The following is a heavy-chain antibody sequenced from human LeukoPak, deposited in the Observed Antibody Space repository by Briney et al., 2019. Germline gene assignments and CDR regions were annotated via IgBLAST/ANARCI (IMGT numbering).Heavy chain of an antibody. V-gene: IGHV3-30*03. CDR2: ISHDGNNK. CDR3: ARSIAAAPGYPPFDY. J-gene: IGHJ4*02. D-gene: IGHD6-13*01. Sequence: GRSLRLFCAASGFTFSTYGMYWVRQAPGEGLEWVAVISHDGNNKYYADSVKGRFTISRDNSKNTLYLQMNSLRAEDTAVYYCARSIAAAPGYPPFDYWGQGTLVTVSS. CDR1: GFTFSTYG.